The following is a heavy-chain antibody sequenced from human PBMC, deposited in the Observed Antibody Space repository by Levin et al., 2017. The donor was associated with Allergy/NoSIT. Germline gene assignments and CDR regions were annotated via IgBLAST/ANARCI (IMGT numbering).Heavy chain of an antibody. D-gene: IGHD6-13*01. CDR1: GFTFSSYW. Sequence: GGSLRLSCAASGFTFSSYWMSWVRQAPGKGLEWVANIKQDGSEKYYVDSVKGRFTISRDNAKNSLYLQMNSLRAEDTAVYYCARPYSSSWGDYYYYYGMDGWGQGTTVTVSS. V-gene: IGHV3-7*01. CDR3: ARPYSSSWGDYYYYYGMDG. CDR2: IKQDGSEK. J-gene: IGHJ6*02.